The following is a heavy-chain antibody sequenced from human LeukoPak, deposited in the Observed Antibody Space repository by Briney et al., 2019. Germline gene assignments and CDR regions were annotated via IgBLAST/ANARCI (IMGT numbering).Heavy chain of an antibody. D-gene: IGHD6-13*01. Sequence: GGSLRLSCAASGFTFSSYAMSWVRQAPGKGLEWVSAISGSGGSTYYADSVKGRFTISRDNSKNTLYLQMNSLRAEDTAVYYCATLGGSSWYPAEYWGQGTLVTVSS. J-gene: IGHJ4*02. CDR2: ISGSGGST. CDR3: ATLGGSSWYPAEY. V-gene: IGHV3-23*01. CDR1: GFTFSSYA.